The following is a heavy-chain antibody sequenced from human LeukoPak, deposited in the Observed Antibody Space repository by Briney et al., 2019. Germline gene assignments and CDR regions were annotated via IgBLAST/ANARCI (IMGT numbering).Heavy chain of an antibody. Sequence: SETLSLTCAVYGGSFSGYYWSWIRQHPGKGLEWIGYIYYSGSTYYNPSLKSRVTISVDTSKNQFSLKLSSVTAADTAVYYCASIAVAGPIDYWGQGTLVTVSS. D-gene: IGHD6-19*01. CDR3: ASIAVAGPIDY. CDR1: GGSFSGYY. CDR2: IYYSGST. J-gene: IGHJ4*02. V-gene: IGHV4-31*11.